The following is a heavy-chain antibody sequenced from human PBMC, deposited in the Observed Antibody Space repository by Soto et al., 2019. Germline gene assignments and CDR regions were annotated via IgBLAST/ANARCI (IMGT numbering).Heavy chain of an antibody. CDR2: IFYSGTT. CDR3: ARHSGWFWEFNYYYNDMDV. Sequence: QVQLQESGPGLVKPSQTLSLTCTVSGGSISSGNYYWSWIRQPPGKGLEWIGYIFYSGTTYYNPSLKSRDYITVDTSKNQFSLSLSSLSAADAAVYYCARHSGWFWEFNYYYNDMDVWGQGTTVTVSS. CDR1: GGSISSGNYY. D-gene: IGHD3-10*01. J-gene: IGHJ6*02. V-gene: IGHV4-30-4*01.